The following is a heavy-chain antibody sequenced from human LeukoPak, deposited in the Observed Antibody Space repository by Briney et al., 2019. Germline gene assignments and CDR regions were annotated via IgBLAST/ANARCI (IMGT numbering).Heavy chain of an antibody. V-gene: IGHV4-59*01. CDR2: IYYSGST. CDR3: ARTAEGGYTYDYFYYYYMDV. Sequence: SETLSLTCSVSGGSISSYYWSWIRQPPGKGLEWIGYIYYSGSTNYNPSLKSRVTISVDTSKNQFSLKLSSVTAADTAVYYCARTAEGGYTYDYFYYYYMDVWGKGTTVTISS. D-gene: IGHD5-18*01. CDR1: GGSISSYY. J-gene: IGHJ6*03.